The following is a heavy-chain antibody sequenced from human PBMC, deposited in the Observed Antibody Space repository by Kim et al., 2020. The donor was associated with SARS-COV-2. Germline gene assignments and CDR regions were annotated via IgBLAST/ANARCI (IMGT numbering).Heavy chain of an antibody. CDR2: ISSSSYI. Sequence: GGSLRLSCAASGFTFSSYSMNWVRQAPGKGLEWVSSISSSSYIYYADSVKGRFTISRDNAKNSLYLQMNSLRAEDTAVYYCARVGYYGDYVRRTDYYYGMDVWGQGTTVTVSS. D-gene: IGHD4-17*01. V-gene: IGHV3-21*01. CDR3: ARVGYYGDYVRRTDYYYGMDV. CDR1: GFTFSSYS. J-gene: IGHJ6*02.